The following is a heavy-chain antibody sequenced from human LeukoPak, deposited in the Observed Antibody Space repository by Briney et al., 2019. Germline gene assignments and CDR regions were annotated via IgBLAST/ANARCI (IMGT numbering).Heavy chain of an antibody. Sequence: PGGSLRLSCAASGFTFSSYGMHWVRQAPGKGLEWVAYIRYDGSNKYYADSVKGRFTISRDNSKNTLYLQMNSLRAEDTAVYYCAKDEGRERVLLPAATRILDYWGQGTLVTVSS. V-gene: IGHV3-30*02. CDR2: IRYDGSNK. CDR3: AKDEGRERVLLPAATRILDY. CDR1: GFTFSSYG. J-gene: IGHJ4*02. D-gene: IGHD2-2*01.